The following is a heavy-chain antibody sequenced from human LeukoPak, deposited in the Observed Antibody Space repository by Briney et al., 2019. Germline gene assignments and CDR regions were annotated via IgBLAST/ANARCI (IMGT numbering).Heavy chain of an antibody. D-gene: IGHD2/OR15-2a*01. J-gene: IGHJ3*02. CDR1: GASISGYY. V-gene: IGHV4-59*01. Sequence: ETLSLTCSVSGASISGYYWSWLRQPPGKGLEWFGHIYYSGSTTYNPSLKSRVTISVDTSKNQLSLKLSSVTAADTAVYYCARCLSRCNNGFDIWGQGTMVTVSS. CDR3: ARCLSRCNNGFDI. CDR2: IYYSGST.